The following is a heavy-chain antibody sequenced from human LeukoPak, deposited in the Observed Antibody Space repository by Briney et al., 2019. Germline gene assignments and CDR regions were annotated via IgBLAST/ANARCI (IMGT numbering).Heavy chain of an antibody. Sequence: GESLMISCKGSGYSFTSYWIGWVRQMPGKGLEWMGIIYPGDSDTRYSPSFQGQVTISADKSISTAYLQWSSLKASDTAMYYCARQLDSGSYNNAFDIWGQGTMVTVSS. J-gene: IGHJ3*02. CDR2: IYPGDSDT. D-gene: IGHD1-26*01. CDR3: ARQLDSGSYNNAFDI. CDR1: GYSFTSYW. V-gene: IGHV5-51*01.